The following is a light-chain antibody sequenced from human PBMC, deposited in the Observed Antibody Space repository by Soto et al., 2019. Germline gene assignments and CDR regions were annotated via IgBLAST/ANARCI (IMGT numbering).Light chain of an antibody. CDR3: GSYTISSTLMI. V-gene: IGLV2-14*03. CDR1: PSYIGAYNY. Sequence: QSALTQPASVSGSPGQSITISCSGTPSYIGAYNYVSWYQHLPGKAPKVIIYDVTNRPSGVSSRFSGSKSGTTASLTISGLQAEDEANYYCGSYTISSTLMIFGGGTKVTVL. J-gene: IGLJ2*01. CDR2: DVT.